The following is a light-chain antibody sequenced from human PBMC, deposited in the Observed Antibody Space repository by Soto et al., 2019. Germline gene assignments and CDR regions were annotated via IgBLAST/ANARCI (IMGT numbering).Light chain of an antibody. CDR2: KAS. J-gene: IGKJ1*01. V-gene: IGKV1-5*03. CDR3: QHYNSYSEA. CDR1: QTISSW. Sequence: EIQMTQSPSTLSASVGDRVTISCRASQTISSWLAWYQQKPGKAPKLLIYKASTLKSGVPSRFSGSGSGTEFTLTISSLQPDEFATYYCQHYNSYSEAFGQGIKVDIK.